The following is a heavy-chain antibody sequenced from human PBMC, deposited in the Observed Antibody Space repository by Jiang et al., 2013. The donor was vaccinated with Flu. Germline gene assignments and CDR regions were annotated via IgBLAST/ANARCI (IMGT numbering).Heavy chain of an antibody. J-gene: IGHJ4*02. CDR1: RGTFITYA. D-gene: IGHD3-22*01. Sequence: SGAEVKKPGSSVKVSCKASRGTFITYAISWVRQAPGQGLEWMGGIIPVFGTVNYAQKFQGRVTITADKSTSTVYMELSSLRSEDTAVYYCARGGTFYYDSSGYPVRDPCDYWGQGTLVTVSS. CDR2: IIPVFGTV. CDR3: ARGGTFYYDSSGYPVRDPCDY. V-gene: IGHV1-69*06.